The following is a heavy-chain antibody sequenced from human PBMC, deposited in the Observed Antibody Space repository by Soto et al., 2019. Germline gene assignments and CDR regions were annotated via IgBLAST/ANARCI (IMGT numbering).Heavy chain of an antibody. CDR2: ISGSGFKK. J-gene: IGHJ5*02. CDR3: AKNQGVELVPLATVDWFDP. D-gene: IGHD1-26*01. V-gene: IGHV3-23*01. Sequence: GGSLRLSCAASGFIFENFGMSWVRQAPGKGLEWISSISGSGFKKYYADSVKGRFTISRDNSKSTVYLELNNLSAEDTAVYHCAKNQGVELVPLATVDWFDPWGQGSVVTVAS. CDR1: GFIFENFG.